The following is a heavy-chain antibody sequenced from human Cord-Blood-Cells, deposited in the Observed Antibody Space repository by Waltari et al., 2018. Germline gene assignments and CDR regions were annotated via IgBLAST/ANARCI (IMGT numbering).Heavy chain of an antibody. CDR1: GFTFSSYG. V-gene: IGHV3-30*18. J-gene: IGHJ4*02. CDR3: AKDWSTGIDY. CDR2: ISDDGSNK. Sequence: QVQLVESGGGVVQPGRSLRLSCAASGFTFSSYGMHWVRQAPGKGLEWVAVISDDGSNKYYADSVKGRFTISRDNSKNTRYLQMNSLRAEDTAVYYCAKDWSTGIDYWGQGTLVTVSS.